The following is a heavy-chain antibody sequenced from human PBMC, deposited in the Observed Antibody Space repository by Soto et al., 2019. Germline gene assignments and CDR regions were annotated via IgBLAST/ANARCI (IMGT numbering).Heavy chain of an antibody. CDR3: AKYCPSLDY. V-gene: IGHV3-23*01. CDR1: GFTFSSYA. CDR2: ISGYGGST. J-gene: IGHJ4*02. D-gene: IGHD2-15*01. Sequence: EVQLLESGGGLVQPGGSLRLSCAASGFTFSSYAMNWVRQAPGKGLECISGISGYGGSTYYADSVKGRFIISRDNSKNTLYLQMNSLRAEDTAIYYCAKYCPSLDYWGQGTLVTVSS.